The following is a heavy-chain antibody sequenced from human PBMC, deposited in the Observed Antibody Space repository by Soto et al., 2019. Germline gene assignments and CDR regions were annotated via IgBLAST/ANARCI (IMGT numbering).Heavy chain of an antibody. Sequence: QVQLQQWGAGLLKPSETLSLTCAVYGGSFSGYYWSWIRQPPGKGLEGIGEINHSGSTNYNPSLTRRLTISVDTSKTQFSLKLRSVTAADTAVYYCARNGGRPIAARTYYYYYYLDVWGKGTTVTVSS. J-gene: IGHJ6*03. D-gene: IGHD6-6*01. CDR2: INHSGST. CDR1: GGSFSGYY. CDR3: ARNGGRPIAARTYYYYYYLDV. V-gene: IGHV4-34*01.